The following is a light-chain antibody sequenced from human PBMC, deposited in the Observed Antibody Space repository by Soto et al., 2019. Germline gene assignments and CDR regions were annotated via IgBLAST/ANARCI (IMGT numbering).Light chain of an antibody. CDR1: QSVSSN. V-gene: IGKV3-15*01. Sequence: EIVMTQSPATLSVSPGERATLSCRASQSVSSNLAWYQQKPGQAPRLLIYGASTRATGIPARFSGSGSGTEFTLTLSSLQSEDCEVYYCQQYNNWPPWTFGQGTKVESK. CDR2: GAS. CDR3: QQYNNWPPWT. J-gene: IGKJ1*01.